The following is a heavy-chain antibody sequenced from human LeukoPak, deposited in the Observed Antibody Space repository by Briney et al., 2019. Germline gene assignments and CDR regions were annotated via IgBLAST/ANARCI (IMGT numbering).Heavy chain of an antibody. Sequence: PSETLSLTCAVYGGSFSGYYWSWIRQPPGKGLEWIGEINHGGSTNYNPSLKSRVTISVDTSKNQFSLKLSSVTAADTAVYYCARAYCGGDCYYRAFDIWGQGTMVTVSS. J-gene: IGHJ3*02. CDR2: INHGGST. CDR3: ARAYCGGDCYYRAFDI. CDR1: GGSFSGYY. V-gene: IGHV4-34*01. D-gene: IGHD2-21*01.